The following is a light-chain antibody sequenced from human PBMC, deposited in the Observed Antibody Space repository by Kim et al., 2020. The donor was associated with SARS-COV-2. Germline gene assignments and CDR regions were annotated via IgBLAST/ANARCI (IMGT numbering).Light chain of an antibody. CDR3: QRYYDGPLT. J-gene: IGKJ4*01. CDR2: GAS. Sequence: EIVMTQSPATLSVSPGERATLSCRASQTVSSNLAWYQQKPGQAPRLLIYGASIRATGIPARFSGSGSGTEFTLTISSLQSEDFAVYYCQRYYDGPLTFFGGTKVDIK. V-gene: IGKV3D-15*01. CDR1: QTVSSN.